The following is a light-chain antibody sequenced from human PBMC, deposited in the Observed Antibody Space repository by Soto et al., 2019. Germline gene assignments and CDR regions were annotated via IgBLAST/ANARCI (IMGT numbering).Light chain of an antibody. CDR2: GAS. J-gene: IGKJ2*01. CDR3: QQYNNWPQGT. CDR1: QSVSSN. V-gene: IGKV3-15*01. Sequence: EIVMTQSPATLSVSPGERATLSCRASQSVSSNLAWYQQKPGQAPRLLIYGASTRPTGIPARFSGSGSGTEFTLTISSLQSEDFAVYYCQQYNNWPQGTFGQGTKLEIK.